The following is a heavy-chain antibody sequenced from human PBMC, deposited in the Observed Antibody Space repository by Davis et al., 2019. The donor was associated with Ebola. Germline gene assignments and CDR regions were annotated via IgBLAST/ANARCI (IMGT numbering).Heavy chain of an antibody. Sequence: GESLKISCTASGFTFSNHGMHWVRQAPGKGLEWVAVIWYDGGNKYYAESVQGRFTISRDNAKKFVYLPMNSLRADDTALYYCARVRANSYIDNWGQGTLVTVSS. CDR1: GFTFSNHG. J-gene: IGHJ4*02. V-gene: IGHV3-33*03. CDR2: IWYDGGNK. CDR3: ARVRANSYIDN.